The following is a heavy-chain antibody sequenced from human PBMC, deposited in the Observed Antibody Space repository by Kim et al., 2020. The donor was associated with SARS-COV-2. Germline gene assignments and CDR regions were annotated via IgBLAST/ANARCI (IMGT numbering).Heavy chain of an antibody. CDR1: GFTFSTYW. CDR3: AKDRNISLAGILAQ. Sequence: GGSLRLSCATSGFTFSTYWMTWVRQAPGKGLEWVANIKEDGSQKYYVDSVKGRFTISRDNAKNSLYLQMNSLRAEDTAVYYCAKDRNISLAGILAQWGQG. D-gene: IGHD6-19*01. V-gene: IGHV3-7*01. J-gene: IGHJ1*01. CDR2: IKEDGSQK.